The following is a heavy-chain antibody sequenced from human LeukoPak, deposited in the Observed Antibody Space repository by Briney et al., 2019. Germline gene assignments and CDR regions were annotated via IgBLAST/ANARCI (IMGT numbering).Heavy chain of an antibody. D-gene: IGHD4-17*01. CDR1: GYTFTSYD. J-gene: IGHJ4*02. CDR3: AQVDDYGDYLGY. CDR2: MNPNSGNT. Sequence: ASVKVSCKASGYTFTSYDINWVRQATGQGLEWMGWMNPNSGNTGYAQKFQGRVTMTRNTSISTAYMELSSLRSEDTAVYYCAQVDDYGDYLGYWGQGTLVTVSS. V-gene: IGHV1-8*01.